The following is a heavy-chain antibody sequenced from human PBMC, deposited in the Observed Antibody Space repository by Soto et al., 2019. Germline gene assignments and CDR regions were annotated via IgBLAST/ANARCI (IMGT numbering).Heavy chain of an antibody. CDR2: IIPIFGIK. Sequence: QMQLVQSGAEVKERGSSVKISCKTSGGTFNTYALTWVRQAPGQGLEWIGGIIPIFGIKNVAQRFQGRVTINADESLTTAYMEINSMRSDDTAGYYCAKEAGDNWGQGTLVTVSS. J-gene: IGHJ4*02. D-gene: IGHD3-10*01. V-gene: IGHV1-69*01. CDR1: GGTFNTYA. CDR3: AKEAGDN.